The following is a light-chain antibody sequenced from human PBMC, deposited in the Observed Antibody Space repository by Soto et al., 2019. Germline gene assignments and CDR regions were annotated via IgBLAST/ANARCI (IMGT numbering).Light chain of an antibody. CDR1: QNIDNY. V-gene: IGKV1-39*01. CDR2: TAS. CDR3: QQGYSNRWT. J-gene: IGKJ1*01. Sequence: DIQLTQSPSSLSASVGDRITITCRASQNIDNYLNWYQQKPGKAPKVLIYTASSLYSGVPSRFSGSGSGTDFTLTISSLQPEEYAIYYCQQGYSNRWTFGQGTRVEVK.